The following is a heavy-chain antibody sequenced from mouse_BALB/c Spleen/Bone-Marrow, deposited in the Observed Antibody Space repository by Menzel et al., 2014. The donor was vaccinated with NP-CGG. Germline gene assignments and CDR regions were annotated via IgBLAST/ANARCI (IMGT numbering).Heavy chain of an antibody. Sequence: QVQLKESGPGLVAPSQSLSIPCTVSGFSLTSYGVHWVRQPPGKGLEWLGVIWADGSTNYNSALMSRLSISKDNSKNQVFLKMNSLQTDDTAMYYCARTARATTGFAYWGQGTLVTVSA. CDR1: GFSLTSYG. J-gene: IGHJ3*01. CDR3: ARTARATTGFAY. CDR2: IWADGST. V-gene: IGHV2-9*02. D-gene: IGHD3-2*01.